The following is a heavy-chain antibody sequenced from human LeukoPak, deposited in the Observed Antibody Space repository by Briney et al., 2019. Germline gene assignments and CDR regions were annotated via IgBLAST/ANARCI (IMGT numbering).Heavy chain of an antibody. CDR1: GFTFGDYA. V-gene: IGHV3-30*04. D-gene: IGHD4-17*01. CDR3: AKDPRDYAYYFDY. Sequence: PEGSLRLSCTTSGFTFGDYAMSWVRQAPGKGLEWVAVISYDGSNKYYADSVKGRFTISRDNSKNTLYLQMNSLRAEDTAVYYCAKDPRDYAYYFDYWGQGTLVTVSS. J-gene: IGHJ4*02. CDR2: ISYDGSNK.